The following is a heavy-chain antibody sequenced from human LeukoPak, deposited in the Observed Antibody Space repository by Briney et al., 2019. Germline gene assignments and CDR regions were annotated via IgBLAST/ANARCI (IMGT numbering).Heavy chain of an antibody. Sequence: SETLSLTCTVSGGSISSYYWSWIRQPAGKGLEWIGRIYTSGSTNYNPSLKSRVTMSVGTSKNQFSLKLSSVTAADTAVYYCAGRLGYCSGGSCYGFDYWGQGTLVTVSS. J-gene: IGHJ4*02. D-gene: IGHD2-15*01. CDR3: AGRLGYCSGGSCYGFDY. CDR1: GGSISSYY. V-gene: IGHV4-4*07. CDR2: IYTSGST.